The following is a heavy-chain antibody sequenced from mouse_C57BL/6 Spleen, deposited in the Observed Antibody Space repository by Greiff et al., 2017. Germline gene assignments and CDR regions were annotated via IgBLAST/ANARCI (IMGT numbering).Heavy chain of an antibody. CDR2: IDPSDSET. CDR1: GYTFTSYW. CDR3: ARKDYDSYAMDY. J-gene: IGHJ4*01. D-gene: IGHD2-4*01. V-gene: IGHV1-52*01. Sequence: QVQLQQPGAELVRPGSSVKLSCKASGYTFTSYWMHLVKQRPIQGLEWIGNIDPSDSETHYNQKFKDKSTLTVDKSASTAYMQLSSLTSAASAVYCWARKDYDSYAMDYWGQGTSVTVSS.